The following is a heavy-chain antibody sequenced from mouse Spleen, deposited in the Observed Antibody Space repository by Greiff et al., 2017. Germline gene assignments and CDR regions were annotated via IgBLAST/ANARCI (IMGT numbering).Heavy chain of an antibody. CDR2: INPNNGGT. V-gene: IGHV1-26*01. CDR3: ARSRIYYYGSSYGYAMDY. CDR1: GYTFTDYY. J-gene: IGHJ4*01. Sequence: EVQLQQSGPELVKPGASVKISCKASGYTFTDYYMNWVKQSHGKSLEWIGDINPNNGGTSYNQKFKGKATLTVDKSSSTAYMELRSLTSEDSAVYYCARSRIYYYGSSYGYAMDYWGQGTSVTVSS. D-gene: IGHD1-1*01.